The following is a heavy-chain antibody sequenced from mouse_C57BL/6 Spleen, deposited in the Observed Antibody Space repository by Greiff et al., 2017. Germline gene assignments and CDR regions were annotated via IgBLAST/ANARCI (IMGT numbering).Heavy chain of an antibody. Sequence: QVQLQQPGAELVMPGASVKLSCKASGYTFTSYWMHWVKQRPGQGLEWIGEIDPSDSYTNYNQKFKDKSTLTVDKSSSKAYKQLSSLTSEDSAVYYCARGDESAMDYWGQGTSVTVSS. J-gene: IGHJ4*01. V-gene: IGHV1-69*01. CDR2: IDPSDSYT. CDR1: GYTFTSYW. CDR3: ARGDESAMDY.